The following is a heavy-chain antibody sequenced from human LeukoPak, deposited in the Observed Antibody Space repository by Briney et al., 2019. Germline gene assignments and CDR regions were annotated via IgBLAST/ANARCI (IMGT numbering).Heavy chain of an antibody. D-gene: IGHD2-2*01. CDR3: AREIVVVPAYAFDI. CDR1: GFTFSSYA. V-gene: IGHV3-64*01. J-gene: IGHJ3*02. Sequence: SGGSLRLSCAASGFTFSSYAMHLVRQAPGKGLEYVSAISSNGGSTYYANSVKGRFAISRDNSKNTLYLQMGSLRAEDMAVYYCAREIVVVPAYAFDIWGQGTMVTVSS. CDR2: ISSNGGST.